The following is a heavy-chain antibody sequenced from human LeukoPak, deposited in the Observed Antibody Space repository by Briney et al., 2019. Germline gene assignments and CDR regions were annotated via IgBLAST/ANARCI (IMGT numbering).Heavy chain of an antibody. J-gene: IGHJ4*02. CDR1: GYSFTNYW. D-gene: IGHD6-13*01. CDR2: IYPGDSDT. Sequence: GESLKVSCKGSGYSFTNYWIGWVRQMPGKGLESMGIIYPGDSDTRYSPSFQGQVTISADKSISTAYLQWSSLKASDTAMYYCARRGSSWYADYWGQGTLVTVSS. V-gene: IGHV5-51*01. CDR3: ARRGSSWYADY.